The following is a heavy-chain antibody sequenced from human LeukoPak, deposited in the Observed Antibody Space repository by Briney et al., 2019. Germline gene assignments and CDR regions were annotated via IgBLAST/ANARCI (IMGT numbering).Heavy chain of an antibody. D-gene: IGHD3-22*01. Sequence: GGSLRLSCTTSGFKFADLAVYWVRQAPGKGLEWIGFIRSKARGETTDYAASVKGRFSISRDDSKGIAYLQMNSLKSEDTAVYYCTDYENPWGQGTLVTVSS. J-gene: IGHJ5*02. CDR2: IRSKARGETT. V-gene: IGHV3-49*04. CDR3: TDYENP. CDR1: GFKFADLA.